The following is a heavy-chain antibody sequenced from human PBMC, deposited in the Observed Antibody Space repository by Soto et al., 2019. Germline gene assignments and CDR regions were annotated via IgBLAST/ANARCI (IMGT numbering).Heavy chain of an antibody. J-gene: IGHJ6*02. V-gene: IGHV1-8*01. CDR1: GYTFTSYD. CDR3: ARGGTRVRGRRHYYYGMDV. Sequence: QVQLVQSGAEVKKPGASVKVSCKASGYTFTSYDINWVRQATGQGLEWMGWMNPNSGNTGYAQKVQGRVTMTRKTSISTAYMELSSLRSEDTAVYYCARGGTRVRGRRHYYYGMDVWGQGTTVTVSS. CDR2: MNPNSGNT. D-gene: IGHD3-10*01.